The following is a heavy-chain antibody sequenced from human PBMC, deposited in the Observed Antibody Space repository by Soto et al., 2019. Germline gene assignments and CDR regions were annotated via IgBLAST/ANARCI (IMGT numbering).Heavy chain of an antibody. Sequence: GGSLRLSCAASGFTFDDYAMHWVRQAPGKGLEWVSGISWNSGSIGYADSVKGRFTISRDNAKNSLYLQMNSLRAEDTALYYCAKERVVAATLDAFDIWGQGTMVTVSS. J-gene: IGHJ3*02. CDR2: ISWNSGSI. CDR1: GFTFDDYA. CDR3: AKERVVAATLDAFDI. V-gene: IGHV3-9*01. D-gene: IGHD2-15*01.